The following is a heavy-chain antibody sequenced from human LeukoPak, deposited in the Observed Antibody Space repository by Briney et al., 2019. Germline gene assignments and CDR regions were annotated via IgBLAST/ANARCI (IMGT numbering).Heavy chain of an antibody. Sequence: GRSLRLSCAASGFTFSSCAMHWVRQAPGKGLEWVAVISYDGSNKYYADSVKGRFTISRDNSKNTLYLQMNSLRAEDTAVYYCARGTLWFGLGHLDYWGQGTLVTVSS. CDR3: ARGTLWFGLGHLDY. J-gene: IGHJ4*02. CDR1: GFTFSSCA. CDR2: ISYDGSNK. V-gene: IGHV3-30*04. D-gene: IGHD3-10*01.